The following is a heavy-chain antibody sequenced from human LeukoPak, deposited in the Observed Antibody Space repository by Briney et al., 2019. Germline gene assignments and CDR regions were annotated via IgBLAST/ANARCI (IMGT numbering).Heavy chain of an antibody. CDR3: AREWSGSYYVDY. D-gene: IGHD1-26*01. CDR2: ISRSGTTI. J-gene: IGHJ4*02. V-gene: IGHV3-11*04. CDR1: GFTFSDYY. Sequence: PGGSLRLSCAASGFTFSDYYMSWIRQAPGKGLEWVSYISRSGTTIYYADSVKGRFTISRDNAKNSLYLQMNSLRAEDTAVYYCAREWSGSYYVDYWGQGTLVTVSS.